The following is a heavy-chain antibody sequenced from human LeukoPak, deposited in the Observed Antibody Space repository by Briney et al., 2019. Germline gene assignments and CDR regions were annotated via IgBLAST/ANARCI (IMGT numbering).Heavy chain of an antibody. Sequence: GASVKVSCKASGGTFSSYAISWVRQAPGQGLEWMGGIIPIFGTANYAQKFQGRVTITADESTSTAYMELSSLRSEDTAVYYCARDILITMVRGASRWFDPWGQGTLVTVSS. CDR3: ARDILITMVRGASRWFDP. D-gene: IGHD3-10*01. J-gene: IGHJ5*02. CDR1: GGTFSSYA. V-gene: IGHV1-69*13. CDR2: IIPIFGTA.